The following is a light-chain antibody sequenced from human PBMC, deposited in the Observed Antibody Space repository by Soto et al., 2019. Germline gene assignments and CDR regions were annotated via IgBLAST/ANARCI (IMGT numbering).Light chain of an antibody. Sequence: QAVVTQEPSLTVSPGGTVTLTFASNTGAVTSGYYPIWFQQKPGKAPRALIYSTSHKHSWTPARFSGSLLGGKAALTLSGVQPEDEADYDCLVYYGGVWVFGGGTKLTV. V-gene: IGLV7-43*01. CDR2: STS. CDR1: TGAVTSGYY. J-gene: IGLJ3*02. CDR3: LVYYGGVWV.